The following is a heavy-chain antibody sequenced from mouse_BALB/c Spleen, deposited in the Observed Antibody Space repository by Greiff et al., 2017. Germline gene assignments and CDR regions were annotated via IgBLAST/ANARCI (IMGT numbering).Heavy chain of an antibody. D-gene: IGHD1-2*01. CDR2: ISSGGST. V-gene: IGHV5-6-5*01. CDR3: AGSNYGYDWYFDV. Sequence: VESGGGLVKPGGSLILPRAASGFLFSSYALSWVRQTPEKRLAWVASISSGGSTYYPDSVKGRFTLSRDNARNILYLQMSSLRSEDTAMYYCAGSNYGYDWYFDVWGAGTTVTVSS. CDR1: GFLFSSYA. J-gene: IGHJ1*01.